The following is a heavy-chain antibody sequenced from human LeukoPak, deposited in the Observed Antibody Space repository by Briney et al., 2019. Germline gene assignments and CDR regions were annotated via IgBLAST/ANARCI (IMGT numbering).Heavy chain of an antibody. D-gene: IGHD3-16*01. V-gene: IGHV3-11*04. CDR2: ISSSGSTI. CDR1: GFTFSDYY. Sequence: GGSLRLSCAASGFTFSDYYMSWIRQAPGKGLEWVSYISSSGSTIYYADSVKGRFTISRDNSKNSLYLQMNSLRAEDTAVYYCARDFMKWQNAFDIWGQGTMVTVSS. J-gene: IGHJ3*02. CDR3: ARDFMKWQNAFDI.